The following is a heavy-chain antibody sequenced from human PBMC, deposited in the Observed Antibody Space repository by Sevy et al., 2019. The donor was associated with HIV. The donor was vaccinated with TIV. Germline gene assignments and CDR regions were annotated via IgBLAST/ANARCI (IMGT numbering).Heavy chain of an antibody. Sequence: SETLSLTCTVSGGSISSYYWSWIRQPPGKGLEWIGYIYYSGSTNYNPSLKSRVTISVDTSKNQFSLKLSSVTAADTAVYYCARRRMVRSGQTYDYYYMDVWGKGTTVTVSS. CDR1: GGSISSYY. D-gene: IGHD3-3*01. CDR2: IYYSGST. V-gene: IGHV4-59*01. J-gene: IGHJ6*03. CDR3: ARRRMVRSGQTYDYYYMDV.